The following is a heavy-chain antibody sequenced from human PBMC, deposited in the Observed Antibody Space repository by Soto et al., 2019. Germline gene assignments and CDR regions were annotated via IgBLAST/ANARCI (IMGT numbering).Heavy chain of an antibody. D-gene: IGHD1-1*01. J-gene: IGHJ4*02. V-gene: IGHV3-23*01. CDR1: ACPCCGYS. Sequence: RGPLILSCEASACPCCGYSMNWVRPYTGKVLEWVSAVSDSGGKTRYADSVKGRFTISRDNSQNTLYLQMLSLRADDTAIFYCAKDYWNQRYFDTWGQANMVTGSS. CDR3: AKDYWNQRYFDT. CDR2: VSDSGGKT.